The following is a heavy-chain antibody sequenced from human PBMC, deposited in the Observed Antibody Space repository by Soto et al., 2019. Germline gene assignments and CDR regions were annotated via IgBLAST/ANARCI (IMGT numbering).Heavy chain of an antibody. D-gene: IGHD4-17*01. V-gene: IGHV3-23*01. J-gene: IGHJ6*03. Sequence: GGSLRLSCAASGFTFSSYAMSWVRQAPGKGLEWVSAISGSGGSTYYADSVKGRFTISRDNSKNTLYLQMNSLRAEDTAVYYCAKATTFYGDYPYYYYYMDVWGKGTTVTVSS. CDR1: GFTFSSYA. CDR2: ISGSGGST. CDR3: AKATTFYGDYPYYYYYMDV.